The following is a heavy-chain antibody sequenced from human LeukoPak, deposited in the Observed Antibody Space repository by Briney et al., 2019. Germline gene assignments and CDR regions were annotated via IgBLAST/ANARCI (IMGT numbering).Heavy chain of an antibody. J-gene: IGHJ4*02. Sequence: SETLSLTCAVYGGSFSGYYWSWIRQPPGKGLEWIGEINHSGSTNYNPSLKSRVTISVDTSKNQLSLKLSSVTAADTAVYYCATRAPYGGNGDYWGQGTLVTVSS. CDR2: INHSGST. D-gene: IGHD4-23*01. V-gene: IGHV4-34*01. CDR1: GGSFSGYY. CDR3: ATRAPYGGNGDY.